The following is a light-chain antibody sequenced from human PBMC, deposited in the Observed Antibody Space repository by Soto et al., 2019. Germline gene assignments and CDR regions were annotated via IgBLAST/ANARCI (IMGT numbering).Light chain of an antibody. Sequence: QSALTQPASVSGSPGQSITISCTGTSSDVGGYNYVSWYQQHPGKAPKLMIYDVSNRPSGVSNRFSGSKSGNTASLTISGLQAEDEADYYCSSYTISSTQNYVFGTGTKVTVL. J-gene: IGLJ1*01. CDR3: SSYTISSTQNYV. CDR1: SSDVGGYNY. CDR2: DVS. V-gene: IGLV2-14*01.